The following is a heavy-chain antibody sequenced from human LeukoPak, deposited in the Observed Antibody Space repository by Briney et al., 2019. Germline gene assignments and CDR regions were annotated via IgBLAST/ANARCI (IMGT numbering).Heavy chain of an antibody. V-gene: IGHV3-74*01. CDR2: INRDGSST. CDR1: GFTFSSYW. J-gene: IGHJ4*02. CDR3: ARAWDFDY. Sequence: GGSLRLSCAASGFTFSSYWTHWVRQAPGKGLVWVSRINRDGSSTSYADSVKGRFTISRDNAKNTLYLQMNSLRAEDTALYYCARAWDFDYWGQGTLVTVSS. D-gene: IGHD7-27*01.